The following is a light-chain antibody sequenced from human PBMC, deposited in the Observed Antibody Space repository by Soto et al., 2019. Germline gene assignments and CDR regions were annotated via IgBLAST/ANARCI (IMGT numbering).Light chain of an antibody. CDR1: QGISSA. V-gene: IGKV1-13*02. J-gene: IGKJ2*01. Sequence: AIQLTQSPSSLSASVGDRVTITCRASQGISSALAWYQQKPGKAPKLLIYDASSLESWVPSRFSGSGSGTDFTLTISSLQPEDFATYYCQQFNSYPLFGQGTKLEIK. CDR3: QQFNSYPL. CDR2: DAS.